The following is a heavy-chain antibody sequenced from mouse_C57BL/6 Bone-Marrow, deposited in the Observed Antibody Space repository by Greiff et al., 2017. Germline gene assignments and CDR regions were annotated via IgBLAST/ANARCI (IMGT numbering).Heavy chain of an antibody. CDR1: GYTFTSYW. CDR3: ARNPDYYGSSYFDY. CDR2: IYPGSGST. D-gene: IGHD1-1*01. V-gene: IGHV1-55*01. Sequence: QVHVKQPGAELVKPGASVKMSCKASGYTFTSYWITWVKQRPGQGLEWIGDIYPGSGSTNYNEKFKSKATLTVDTSSSTAYMQLSSLTSEDSAVYYCARNPDYYGSSYFDYWGQGTTLTVSS. J-gene: IGHJ2*01.